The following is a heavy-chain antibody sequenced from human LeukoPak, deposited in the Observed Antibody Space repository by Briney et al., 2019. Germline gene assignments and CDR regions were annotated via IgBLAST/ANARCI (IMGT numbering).Heavy chain of an antibody. CDR2: INPNSGGT. CDR3: ARDRVPAASFTAYYYYGMDV. D-gene: IGHD2-2*01. Sequence: ASVKVSCKASGYTFTGYYMHWVRQAPGQGLEWMGWINPNSGGTNYAQKFQGRVTMTRDTSISTAYMELSRLRSDDTAVYYCARDRVPAASFTAYYYYGMDVWGQGTTVTVSS. CDR1: GYTFTGYY. J-gene: IGHJ6*02. V-gene: IGHV1-2*02.